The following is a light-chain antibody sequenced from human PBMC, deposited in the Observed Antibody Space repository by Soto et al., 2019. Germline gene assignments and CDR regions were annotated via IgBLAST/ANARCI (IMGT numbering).Light chain of an antibody. CDR2: DVS. V-gene: IGLV2-11*01. CDR1: SSDVGGNNF. Sequence: QSALTQPRSVSGSPGQSVTISCTGSSSDVGGNNFVSWYQQQPGRAPKLLISDVSQRPSGVPERFSGSKSGNTASLAISGLQAEDEADYYCCAYADTLAPYVFGTGTKVTVL. J-gene: IGLJ1*01. CDR3: CAYADTLAPYV.